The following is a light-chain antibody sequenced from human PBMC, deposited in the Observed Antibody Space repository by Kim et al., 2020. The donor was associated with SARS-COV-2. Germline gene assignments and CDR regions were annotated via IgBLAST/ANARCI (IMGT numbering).Light chain of an antibody. Sequence: SYELTQPPSVCVSPGQTASITCSGDNLGVKYACWYQQKPGQSPLLVIYQDTRRPSGIPERFSGSNSGNTATLTISGTQAMDEADYYCQTWDGIPAVFGGGTPPTVL. V-gene: IGLV3-1*01. CDR1: NLGVKY. CDR2: QDT. CDR3: QTWDGIPAV. J-gene: IGLJ3*02.